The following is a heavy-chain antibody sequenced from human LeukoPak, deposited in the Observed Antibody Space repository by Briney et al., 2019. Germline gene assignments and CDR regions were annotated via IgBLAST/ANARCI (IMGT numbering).Heavy chain of an antibody. V-gene: IGHV1-69*13. CDR1: GGTFSSYA. CDR3: ARALFPYYYDSSGYYANWFDP. CDR2: IIPIFGTA. D-gene: IGHD3-22*01. J-gene: IGHJ5*02. Sequence: SVKVSCKASGGTFSSYAISWVRQAPGQGLEWMGGIIPIFGTANYAQKFQGRVTITADESTSTAYMELSSLRSEDTAVYYCARALFPYYYDSSGYYANWFDPWGQGTLVTVSS.